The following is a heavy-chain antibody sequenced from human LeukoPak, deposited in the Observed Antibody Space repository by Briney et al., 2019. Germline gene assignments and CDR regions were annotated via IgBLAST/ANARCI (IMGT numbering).Heavy chain of an antibody. J-gene: IGHJ4*02. D-gene: IGHD1-26*01. V-gene: IGHV3-49*03. Sequence: GGSLRLSCIASEFTFGDYAMSWFRQAPGKGLEWVGFIRSKAYGGTTEYAASVEGRFTISRDDSKSIAYLQMNSLKTEDTAVYYCTRDQRGSWLTPPFDYWGQGTLVTVSS. CDR1: EFTFGDYA. CDR3: TRDQRGSWLTPPFDY. CDR2: IRSKAYGGTT.